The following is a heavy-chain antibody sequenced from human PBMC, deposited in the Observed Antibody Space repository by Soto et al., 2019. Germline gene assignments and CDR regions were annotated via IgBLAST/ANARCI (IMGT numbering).Heavy chain of an antibody. D-gene: IGHD3-22*01. CDR2: IKQDGSEK. J-gene: IGHJ3*02. Sequence: PGGSLRLSCAASGFTVSSNYMSWVRQAPGKGLEWVANIKQDGSEKWYVDSVKGRFTISRDNAKNSLYLQMNSLRAEDTAFYYCARGDYYDISGPFSDAFDIWGQGTMVTVSS. V-gene: IGHV3-7*04. CDR1: GFTVSSNY. CDR3: ARGDYYDISGPFSDAFDI.